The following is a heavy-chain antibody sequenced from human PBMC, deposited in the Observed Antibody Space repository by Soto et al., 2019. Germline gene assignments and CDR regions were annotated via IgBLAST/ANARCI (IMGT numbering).Heavy chain of an antibody. CDR1: GYTFTGYY. Sequence: ASVKVSCKASGYTFTGYYMHWVRQAPGQGLEWMGWINPNSGGTNYAQKFQGWVTMTRDTSISTAYMELSRLRSDDTAVYYCASGSPYIVLVPAASPSPIGMDVWGQGTTVTVSS. J-gene: IGHJ6*02. D-gene: IGHD2-2*01. CDR2: INPNSGGT. CDR3: ASGSPYIVLVPAASPSPIGMDV. V-gene: IGHV1-2*04.